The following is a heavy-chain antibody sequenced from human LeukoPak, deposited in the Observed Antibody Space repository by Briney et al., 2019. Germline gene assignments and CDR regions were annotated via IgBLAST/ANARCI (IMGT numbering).Heavy chain of an antibody. Sequence: GGSLRLSCAASGFTFSSYGMHWVRQAPGKGLEWVAVIWYDGSNKYYADSVKGRFTISRDNSNNTLYLQMNSLTAEDTAVYYCARHPARWQLDTFDYWGQGTLVTVSS. J-gene: IGHJ4*02. CDR1: GFTFSSYG. D-gene: IGHD6-13*01. CDR2: IWYDGSNK. CDR3: ARHPARWQLDTFDY. V-gene: IGHV3-33*01.